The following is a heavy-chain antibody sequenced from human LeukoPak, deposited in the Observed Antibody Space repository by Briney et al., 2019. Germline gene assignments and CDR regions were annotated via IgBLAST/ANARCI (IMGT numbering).Heavy chain of an antibody. CDR3: AKDFKAVVVTATFDY. J-gene: IGHJ4*02. CDR2: ISGSGGST. V-gene: IGHV3-23*01. D-gene: IGHD2-21*02. CDR1: GFTFSSYA. Sequence: GGSLRLSCAASGFTFSSYAMSWVRQAPGKGLEWVSAISGSGGSTYYADSVKGRFAISRDNSKNTLYLQMNSLRAEDTAVYYCAKDFKAVVVTATFDYWGQGTLITVSS.